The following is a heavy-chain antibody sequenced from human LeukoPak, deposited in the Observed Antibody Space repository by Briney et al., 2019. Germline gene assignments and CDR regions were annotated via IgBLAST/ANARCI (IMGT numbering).Heavy chain of an antibody. V-gene: IGHV3-23*01. D-gene: IGHD6-19*01. CDR2: ISGGGDIT. CDR1: GFTFSSYA. Sequence: PGGSLRLSCAASGFTFSSYAMTWVRQAPGKGLEWVSAISGGGDITSYADSVKGRFTISRDNSKNTLYLQMNSLRAEDTAVYYCAKVGVAGGYYWFDPWGQGTLVTVSS. CDR3: AKVGVAGGYYWFDP. J-gene: IGHJ5*02.